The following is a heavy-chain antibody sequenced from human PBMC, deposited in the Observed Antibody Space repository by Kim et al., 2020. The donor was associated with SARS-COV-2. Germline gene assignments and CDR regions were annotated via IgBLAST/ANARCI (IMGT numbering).Heavy chain of an antibody. D-gene: IGHD6-19*01. CDR2: INHSGST. J-gene: IGHJ4*02. V-gene: IGHV4-34*01. CDR3: ASGSAAVAGTGGQYYFDY. CDR1: GGSFSGYY. Sequence: SETLSLTCAVYGGSFSGYYWSWIRQPPGKGLEWIGEINHSGSTNYNPSLKSRVTISVDTSKNQFSLKLSSVTAADTAVYYCASGSAAVAGTGGQYYFDYWGQGTLVTVSS.